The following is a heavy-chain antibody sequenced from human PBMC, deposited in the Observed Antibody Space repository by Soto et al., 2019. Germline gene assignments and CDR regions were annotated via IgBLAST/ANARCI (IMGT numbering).Heavy chain of an antibody. Sequence: GGSLRLSCAASGFTFSSYAMHRVRQARGKGLEWVANIKQDGSEKYYVDSVKGRFTISRDNAKNSLYLQMNSLRAEDTAVYYCARDILGYTSGSQNGYWGQGTLVTVSS. D-gene: IGHD6-19*01. V-gene: IGHV3-7*03. CDR1: GFTFSSYA. J-gene: IGHJ4*02. CDR2: IKQDGSEK. CDR3: ARDILGYTSGSQNGY.